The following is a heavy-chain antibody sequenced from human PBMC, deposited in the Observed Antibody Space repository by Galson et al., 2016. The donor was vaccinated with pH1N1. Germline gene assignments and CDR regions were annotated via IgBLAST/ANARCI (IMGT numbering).Heavy chain of an antibody. D-gene: IGHD2-15*01. J-gene: IGHJ4*02. CDR2: IKQDGSDK. Sequence: SLRLSCAASGFTFSTYWMTWVRQAPGKGLEWVANIKQDGSDKYYVDSVKGRFTISRDNAKNSLYLQMNSLRAEDTAVYYCVRAVGAMEAYWGQGTLVTVSS. CDR1: GFTFSTYW. CDR3: VRAVGAMEAY. V-gene: IGHV3-7*01.